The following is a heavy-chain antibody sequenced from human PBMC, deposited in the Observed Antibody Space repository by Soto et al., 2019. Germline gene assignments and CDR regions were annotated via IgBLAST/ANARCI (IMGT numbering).Heavy chain of an antibody. CDR2: IYYSGST. CDR3: ARPSPPELKHYDFWSGPGFDAFDI. CDR1: GGSISSGDYS. V-gene: IGHV4-30-4*01. J-gene: IGHJ3*02. Sequence: PSETLSLTCTVSGGSISSGDYSWSWVRQSPGKGLEWIGHIYYSGSTNYNPSLKSRVTISVDTSKNQFSLKLSSVTAADTAVYYCARPSPPELKHYDFWSGPGFDAFDIWGQGTMVTVSS. D-gene: IGHD3-3*01.